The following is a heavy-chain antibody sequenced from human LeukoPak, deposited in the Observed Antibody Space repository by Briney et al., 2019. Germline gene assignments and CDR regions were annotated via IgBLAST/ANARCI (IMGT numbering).Heavy chain of an antibody. CDR2: IIPIFGTA. V-gene: IGHV1-69*13. J-gene: IGHJ2*01. CDR1: GGTFSSYA. D-gene: IGHD3-3*01. CDR3: ARGKYYDFWSVIDL. Sequence: SVKVSRKASGGTFSSYAISWVRQAPGQGLEWMGGIIPIFGTANYAQKFQGRVTITADESTSTAYMELSSLRSEDTAVYYCARGKYYDFWSVIDLWGRGTLVTVSS.